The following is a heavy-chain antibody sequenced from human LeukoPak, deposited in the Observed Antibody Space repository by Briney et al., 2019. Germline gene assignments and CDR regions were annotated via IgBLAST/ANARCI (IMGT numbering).Heavy chain of an antibody. Sequence: GGSLRLSCAASGFTFSSYGMHWVRQAPGKGLEWVAFIRYDGSNKYYADSVKGRFTISRDNSKNTLYLQMNSLRAEDTAVYYCAKDGRRYSSSWAHFQHWGQGTLVTVSS. D-gene: IGHD6-13*01. CDR3: AKDGRRYSSSWAHFQH. CDR2: IRYDGSNK. V-gene: IGHV3-30*02. CDR1: GFTFSSYG. J-gene: IGHJ1*01.